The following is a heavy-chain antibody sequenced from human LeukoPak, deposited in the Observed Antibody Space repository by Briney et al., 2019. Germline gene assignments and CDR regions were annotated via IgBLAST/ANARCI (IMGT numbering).Heavy chain of an antibody. CDR3: ARGGSGSYYTLFDY. D-gene: IGHD3-10*01. CDR2: ITSSSTYI. Sequence: GGSLRLSCAASGFTFISYSMNWVRQAPGKGLEWVSSITSSSTYIYYADSMKGRFTISRDNAKNSLYLQINSLRAEDTAVYYCARGGSGSYYTLFDYWGQGTLVTVSS. V-gene: IGHV3-21*01. J-gene: IGHJ4*02. CDR1: GFTFISYS.